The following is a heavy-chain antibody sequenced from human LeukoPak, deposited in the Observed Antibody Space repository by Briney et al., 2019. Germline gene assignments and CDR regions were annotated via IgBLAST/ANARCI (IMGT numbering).Heavy chain of an antibody. V-gene: IGHV3-7*01. Sequence: PGGSLRLSFAASGFTFSNYWMSWVRQAPGKGLAWVANIKQVGSEKYYVDSVKGRFTISRDNAKNSLFLQMNSLRAEETAVYYCARVLQYCSGGSCYVAFFDYWCQGTLVTVVS. CDR1: GFTFSNYW. CDR2: IKQVGSEK. D-gene: IGHD2-15*01. J-gene: IGHJ4*02. CDR3: ARVLQYCSGGSCYVAFFDY.